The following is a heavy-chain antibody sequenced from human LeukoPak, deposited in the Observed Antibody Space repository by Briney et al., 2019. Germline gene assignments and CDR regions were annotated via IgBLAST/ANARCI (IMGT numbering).Heavy chain of an antibody. V-gene: IGHV4-59*01. Sequence: SETLSLTCTVSGGSISSYYWSWIRQPPGKGLEWIGYIYYSGSTNYNPSLKSRVTISVDTSQNQFSLKLSSVTAADTAVYYCARTYCSSTSCYEDWFDPWGQGTLVTVSS. J-gene: IGHJ5*02. CDR2: IYYSGST. CDR3: ARTYCSSTSCYEDWFDP. D-gene: IGHD2-2*01. CDR1: GGSISSYY.